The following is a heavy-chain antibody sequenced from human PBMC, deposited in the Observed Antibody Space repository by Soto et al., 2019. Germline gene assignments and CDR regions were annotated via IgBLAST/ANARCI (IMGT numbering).Heavy chain of an antibody. J-gene: IGHJ4*02. CDR2: TYHSGGA. Sequence: QLQLQESGSGLVKPSQTLSLTCVVSGDSISSGGYSWNWIRQPPGKGLEWIGHTYHSGGALYNPSLDSLVTISVDKSKNHFSLRLTSVTAADTAVYYCARDSRSGYYFDNWGQGTLVTVSS. D-gene: IGHD3-22*01. V-gene: IGHV4-30-2*01. CDR1: GDSISSGGYS. CDR3: ARDSRSGYYFDN.